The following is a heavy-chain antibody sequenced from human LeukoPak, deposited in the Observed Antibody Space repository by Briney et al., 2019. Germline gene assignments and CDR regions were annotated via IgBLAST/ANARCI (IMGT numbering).Heavy chain of an antibody. Sequence: GGSLRLSCAASGFTLSNYAMTWVRQAPGKGREGVSALSSSGGSTYEDSVKGRFTISRDNSKNTLYLQMNSLRAEDTAVYYCAKSYDFWSGYVEYWGQGTLVTVSS. CDR1: GFTLSNYA. V-gene: IGHV3-23*01. J-gene: IGHJ4*02. D-gene: IGHD3-3*01. CDR2: LSSSGGST. CDR3: AKSYDFWSGYVEY.